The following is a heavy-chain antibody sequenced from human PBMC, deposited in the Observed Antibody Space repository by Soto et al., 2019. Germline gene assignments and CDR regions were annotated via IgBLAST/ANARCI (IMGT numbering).Heavy chain of an antibody. CDR3: ARVLLWFREFDY. J-gene: IGHJ4*02. CDR1: GGSFSVYY. Sequence: ETLSLTCAVCGGSFSVYYWSWIRQPPGKGLEWVGEINHSGSTNYNPSLKSRVTISVDTSKNQFSLKLSSVTAADTAVYYCARVLLWFREFDYWGPGTMVKVSP. CDR2: INHSGST. V-gene: IGHV4-34*01. D-gene: IGHD3-10*01.